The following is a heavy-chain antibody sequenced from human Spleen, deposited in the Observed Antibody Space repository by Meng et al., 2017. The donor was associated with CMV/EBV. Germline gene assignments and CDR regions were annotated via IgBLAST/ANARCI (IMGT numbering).Heavy chain of an antibody. J-gene: IGHJ4*02. CDR2: INPSGGST. D-gene: IGHD5-12*01. CDR3: ARALYSGYDFDY. V-gene: IGHV1-46*01. CDR1: GYTFTSYY. Sequence: CKDSGYTFTSYYMHWVRQAPGQGLEWMGIINPSGGSTSYAQKFQGRVTMTRDTSTSTVYMELSSLRSEDTAVYYCARALYSGYDFDYWGQGTLVTVSS.